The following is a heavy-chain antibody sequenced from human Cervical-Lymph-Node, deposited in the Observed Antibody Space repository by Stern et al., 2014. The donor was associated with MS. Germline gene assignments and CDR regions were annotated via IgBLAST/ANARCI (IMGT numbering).Heavy chain of an antibody. CDR2: IYPGDSDA. Sequence: EQLVQSGAAVKKPGESLKISCQGSGYIFTTHWIAWVRQMPGKGLEWMGTIYPGDSDARYSPSLLGQVTISADKSTNTVHLQWRSLKASDTAIYYCARQREGTSYFDASDMWGQGTVVIVSS. CDR1: GYIFTTHW. V-gene: IGHV5-51*01. CDR3: ARQREGTSYFDASDM. D-gene: IGHD2-2*01. J-gene: IGHJ3*02.